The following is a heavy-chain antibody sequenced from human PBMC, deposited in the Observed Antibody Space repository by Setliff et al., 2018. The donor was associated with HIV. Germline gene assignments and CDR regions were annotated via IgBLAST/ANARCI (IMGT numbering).Heavy chain of an antibody. CDR3: ARGRKALYYDILAGYGRGYYMDV. Sequence: PSETLSLTCTVSGGSISRGSYYLTWIRQPAGKGLEWIGRIYTSGNTNYNPSLKSRVAISVDTSKNQFSLELRSVTAADTAVYYCARGRKALYYDILAGYGRGYYMDVWGKGTTVTVSS. J-gene: IGHJ6*03. V-gene: IGHV4-61*02. CDR1: GGSISRGSYY. CDR2: IYTSGNT. D-gene: IGHD3-9*01.